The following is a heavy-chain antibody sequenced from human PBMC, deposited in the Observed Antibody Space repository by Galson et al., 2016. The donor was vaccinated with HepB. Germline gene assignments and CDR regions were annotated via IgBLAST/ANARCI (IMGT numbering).Heavy chain of an antibody. CDR2: VNRDGSRT. J-gene: IGHJ3*02. Sequence: LRLPCAVSGFPFSPYWMHWVPQVPGLGLVWVSRVNRDGSRTPYVDSVKGRFTVSRDNAKNTLYRQMNSLRAEATAVYYCARESPTTAGAFDIWGQGTMVTVSS. CDR1: GFPFSPYW. CDR3: ARESPTTAGAFDI. D-gene: IGHD4-17*01. V-gene: IGHV3-74*01.